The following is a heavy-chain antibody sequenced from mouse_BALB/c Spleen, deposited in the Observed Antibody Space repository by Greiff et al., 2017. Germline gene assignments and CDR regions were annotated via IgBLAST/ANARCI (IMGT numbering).Heavy chain of an antibody. Sequence: EVQRVESGAELVKPGASVKLSCTASGFNIKDTYMHWVKQRPEQGLEWIGRIDPANGNTKYDPKFQGKATITADTSSNTAYLQLSSLTSEDTAVYYCAKGRDYWGQGTSGTVSS. CDR2: IDPANGNT. CDR1: GFNIKDTY. J-gene: IGHJ4*01. V-gene: IGHV14-3*02. CDR3: AKGRDY.